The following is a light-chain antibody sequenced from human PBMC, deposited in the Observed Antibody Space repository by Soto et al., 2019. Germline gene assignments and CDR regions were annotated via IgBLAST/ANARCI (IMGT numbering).Light chain of an antibody. J-gene: IGKJ2*01. V-gene: IGKV2-30*02. CDR3: RQATHWPHT. CDR1: RSLVHSDGNIY. Sequence: DVVLTQSPLSLSVTLGQPASISCGSSRSLVHSDGNIYLIWFQQRPGQSPRRLIYQVSNRDSGVPVSFSGSGSVTDFTLKISRLEAEDVGVYYCRQATHWPHTFGQGTKVDMK. CDR2: QVS.